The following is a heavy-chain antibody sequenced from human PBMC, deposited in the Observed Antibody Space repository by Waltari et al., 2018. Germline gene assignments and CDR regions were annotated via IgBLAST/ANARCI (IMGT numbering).Heavy chain of an antibody. Sequence: QMQESGPGLVKPSATLSLMCSVSDFSISRGVYWGWLRQSPGKGLEWIGSISDSGTTSCNPSLQSRVTISIDTSKNQFSLKLGSVTAADTAVFYCAREAGSGIDWYHDYWGQGILVTVSS. D-gene: IGHD3-9*01. CDR2: ISDSGTT. V-gene: IGHV4-38-2*02. CDR3: AREAGSGIDWYHDY. J-gene: IGHJ4*02. CDR1: DFSISRGVY.